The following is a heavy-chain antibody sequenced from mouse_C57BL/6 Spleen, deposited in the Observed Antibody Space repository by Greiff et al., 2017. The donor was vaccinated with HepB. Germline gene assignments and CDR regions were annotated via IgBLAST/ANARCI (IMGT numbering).Heavy chain of an antibody. Sequence: EVKLMESGGGLVKPGGSLKLSCAASGFTFSDYGMHWVRQAPEKGLEWVAYISSGSSTIYYADTVKGRFTISRDNAKNTLFLQMTSLRSEDTAMYYCARGAYYGSTAMDYWGQGTSVTVSS. J-gene: IGHJ4*01. D-gene: IGHD1-1*01. CDR1: GFTFSDYG. V-gene: IGHV5-17*01. CDR2: ISSGSSTI. CDR3: ARGAYYGSTAMDY.